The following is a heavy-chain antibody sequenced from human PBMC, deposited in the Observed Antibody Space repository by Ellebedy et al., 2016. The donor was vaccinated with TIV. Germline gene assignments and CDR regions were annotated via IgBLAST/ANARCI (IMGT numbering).Heavy chain of an antibody. CDR3: ARDDVVVVTAIRDYYYYYGMDV. D-gene: IGHD2-21*02. CDR1: GGSISSSNW. Sequence: SEILSLTXAVSGGSISSSNWWSWVRQPPGKGLEWIGEIYHSGSTNYNPSLKSRVTISVDKSKNQLSLKLSSVTAADTAVYYCARDDVVVVTAIRDYYYYYGMDVWGQGTTVTVSS. J-gene: IGHJ6*02. V-gene: IGHV4-4*02. CDR2: IYHSGST.